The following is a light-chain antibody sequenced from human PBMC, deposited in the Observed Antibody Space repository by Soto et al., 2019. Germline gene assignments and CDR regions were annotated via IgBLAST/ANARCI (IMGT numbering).Light chain of an antibody. CDR1: QDISSF. J-gene: IGKJ4*01. Sequence: DIQLTQSPSFLSASVGDRVIITCRASQDISSFLAWYQQKPGRAPKLLIYEASALQGGVPSRFSSSGSGTEFTLTINSLQPEDFATYYCQQLNRYPLTFGGGTMVEIK. V-gene: IGKV1-9*01. CDR2: EAS. CDR3: QQLNRYPLT.